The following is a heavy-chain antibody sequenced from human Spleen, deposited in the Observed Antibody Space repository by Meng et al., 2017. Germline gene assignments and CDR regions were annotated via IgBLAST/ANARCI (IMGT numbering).Heavy chain of an antibody. Sequence: SVKVSCKASGGTFSSYTISWVRQAPGQGLEWMGRIIPILGIANYAQKFQGRVTITADKSTSTAYMELSSLRSEDTALYYCAKDKSSNWYRSNLDYWGQGALVTVSS. D-gene: IGHD6-13*01. CDR2: IIPILGIA. CDR3: AKDKSSNWYRSNLDY. CDR1: GGTFSSYT. V-gene: IGHV1-69*02. J-gene: IGHJ4*02.